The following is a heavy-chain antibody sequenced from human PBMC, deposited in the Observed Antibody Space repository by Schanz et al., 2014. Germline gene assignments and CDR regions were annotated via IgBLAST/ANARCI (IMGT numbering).Heavy chain of an antibody. Sequence: EVQLLESGGGLVQPGGSLRLSCAVSGFTFSSYAMSWVRQAPGKGLEWVSTISGGGGGYRPYADSVKGRFTISRDNSINTLSLQMNSLSADDTAVYYCAKGRGSYGYFFDYWGQGTLVTVSS. CDR2: ISGGGGGYR. CDR3: AKGRGSYGYFFDY. D-gene: IGHD1-26*01. CDR1: GFTFSSYA. J-gene: IGHJ4*02. V-gene: IGHV3-23*01.